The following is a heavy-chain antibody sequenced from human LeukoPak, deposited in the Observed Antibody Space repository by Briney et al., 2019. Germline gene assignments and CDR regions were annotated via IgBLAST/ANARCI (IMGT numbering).Heavy chain of an antibody. J-gene: IGHJ4*02. CDR2: MNYRGHT. CDR1: GGSISNYY. CDR3: ARAAYYDNVRGTSRYFGLDF. Sequence: KSSETLSLTCPVSGGSISNYYWSWIRQPPGKGLEWIGYMNYRGHTDYNPSLSSRVTISIDASKNQFSLKVTSMTAADTAVYFCARAAYYDNVRGTSRYFGLDFWGRGTLVIVSS. D-gene: IGHD3-16*02. V-gene: IGHV4-59*01.